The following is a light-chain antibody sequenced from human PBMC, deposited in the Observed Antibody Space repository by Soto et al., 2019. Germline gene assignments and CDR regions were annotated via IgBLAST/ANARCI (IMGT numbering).Light chain of an antibody. CDR2: QVS. Sequence: TPPASVAGCVGQSITISCTGTRSDVGAYNYVSWSQQQTGKAPKLTISQVSNRPPGVSNRFSGSKSRNTAPLIISGLPAEDQADSYCSSSTSITTYVFGTGPKVTV. V-gene: IGLV2-14*01. CDR3: SSSTSITTYV. CDR1: RSDVGAYNY. J-gene: IGLJ1*01.